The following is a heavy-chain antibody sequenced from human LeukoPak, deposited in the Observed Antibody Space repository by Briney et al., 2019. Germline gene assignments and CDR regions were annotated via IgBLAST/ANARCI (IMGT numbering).Heavy chain of an antibody. D-gene: IGHD3-3*01. J-gene: IGHJ4*02. CDR3: ARSGWREWLLVY. Sequence: PSETLSLTCTVSGGSISSSSYYWGWIRQPPGKGLEWIGSIYYSGSTYYNPSLKSRVTISVDTSKNQFSLKLSSVTAADTAVYYCARSGWREWLLVYWGQGTLVTVSS. CDR1: GGSISSSSYY. CDR2: IYYSGST. V-gene: IGHV4-39*01.